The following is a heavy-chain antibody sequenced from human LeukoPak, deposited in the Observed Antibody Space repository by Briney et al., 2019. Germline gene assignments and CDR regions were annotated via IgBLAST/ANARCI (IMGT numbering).Heavy chain of an antibody. Sequence: ASVKVSCKASGGTFSSYAISRVRQAPGQGLEWMGGIIPIFGTANYAQKFQGRVTITADESTSTAYMELSSLRSEDTAVYYCAREEYCSSTSCYTPGYYYGMDVWGQGTTVTVSS. V-gene: IGHV1-69*13. D-gene: IGHD2-2*02. CDR3: AREEYCSSTSCYTPGYYYGMDV. CDR2: IIPIFGTA. CDR1: GGTFSSYA. J-gene: IGHJ6*02.